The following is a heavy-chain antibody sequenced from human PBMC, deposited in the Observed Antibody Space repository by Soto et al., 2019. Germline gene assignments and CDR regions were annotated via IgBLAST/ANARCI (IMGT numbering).Heavy chain of an antibody. Sequence: PSETLSLTCTVSGGSMRRSSYYWGWIRQTPGTGLEWIASISYSGMTYYRHSLKGRVAISLDRSQNQFSLRLHSVTAADTALYYFPTYPYLLDTSGYHDVGGQGPQVTVSS. CDR2: ISYSGMT. CDR3: PTYPYLLDTSGYHDV. J-gene: IGHJ4*02. CDR1: GGSMRRSSYY. D-gene: IGHD5-12*01. V-gene: IGHV4-39*01.